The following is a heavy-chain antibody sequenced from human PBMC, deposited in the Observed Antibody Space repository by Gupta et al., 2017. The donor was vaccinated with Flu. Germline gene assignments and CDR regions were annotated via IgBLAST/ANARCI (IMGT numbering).Heavy chain of an antibody. J-gene: IGHJ5*02. CDR1: GFTFDDYA. D-gene: IGHD3-3*01. CDR3: AKDYYDFWSGYYFWFDP. V-gene: IGHV3-9*01. CDR2: ISWNSGSI. Sequence: GESGGGLVQPGRSLRLSCAASGFTFDDYAMHWVRQAPGKGLEWVSGISWNSGSIGYADSVKGRFTISRDNAKNSLYLQMNSLRAEDTALYYCAKDYYDFWSGYYFWFDPWGQGTLVTVSS.